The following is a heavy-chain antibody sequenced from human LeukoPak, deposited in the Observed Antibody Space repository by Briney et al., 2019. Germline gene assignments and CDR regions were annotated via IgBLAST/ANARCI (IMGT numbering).Heavy chain of an antibody. CDR3: ARVKEMYYVLRYFDY. CDR1: GGTFSSYA. V-gene: IGHV1-18*01. D-gene: IGHD2-8*01. CDR2: ISAYNGNT. Sequence: ASVKVSCKASGGTFSSYAISWVRQAPGQGLEWMGWISAYNGNTNYAQKLQGRVTMTTDISTSTAYMELRSLRSDDTAVYYCARVKEMYYVLRYFDYWGQGTLVTVSS. J-gene: IGHJ4*02.